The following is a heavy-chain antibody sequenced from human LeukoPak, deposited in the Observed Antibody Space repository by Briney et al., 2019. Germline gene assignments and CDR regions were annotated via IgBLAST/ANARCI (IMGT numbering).Heavy chain of an antibody. D-gene: IGHD2-15*01. V-gene: IGHV4-39*07. CDR2: IYYLGRT. CDR1: GGSIRSRDYY. Sequence: SETLSLTCTVSGGSIRSRDYYWGWIRQPPAKGLEWIGNIYYLGRTYYNPSLKSRVTISVDTSKNQFSLKMKSVTAADTAVYYCARGFYTPAYWGQGILVTISS. CDR3: ARGFYTPAY. J-gene: IGHJ4*02.